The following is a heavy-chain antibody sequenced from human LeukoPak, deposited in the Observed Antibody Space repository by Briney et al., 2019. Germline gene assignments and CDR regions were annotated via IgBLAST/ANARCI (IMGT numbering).Heavy chain of an antibody. CDR3: ARDSGVVAATGY. CDR2: IYSGGST. Sequence: GSLRLSCAASGFTFSSYSMNWVRQAPGKGLEWVSVIYSGGSTYYADSVKGRFTISRDNSKNTLYLQMNSLRAEDTAVYYCARDSGVVAATGYWGQGTLVTVSS. D-gene: IGHD2-15*01. J-gene: IGHJ4*02. CDR1: GFTFSSYS. V-gene: IGHV3-66*01.